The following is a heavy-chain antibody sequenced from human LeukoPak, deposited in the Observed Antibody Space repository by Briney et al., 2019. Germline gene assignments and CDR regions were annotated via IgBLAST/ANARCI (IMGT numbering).Heavy chain of an antibody. CDR1: GGSISSSFNY. CDR2: IYESGSA. D-gene: IGHD3-16*01. J-gene: IGHJ5*02. CDR3: ARHYGP. V-gene: IGHV4-39*01. Sequence: SETLSLTCAVSGGSISSSFNYWAWIRQPPGKGLEWIGSIYESGSAYYNPSLKSRITMSVDTSENQFSLKLTSVTAADTAVYYCARHYGPWGQGTLVTVSS.